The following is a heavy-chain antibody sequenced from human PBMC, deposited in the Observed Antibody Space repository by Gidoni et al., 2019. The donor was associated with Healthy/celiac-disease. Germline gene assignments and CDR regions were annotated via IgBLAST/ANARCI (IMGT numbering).Heavy chain of an antibody. J-gene: IGHJ4*02. CDR2: IYTSGST. CDR3: AREVKGRRWYFDY. D-gene: IGHD1-1*01. V-gene: IGHV4-61*02. CDR1: GGSISSGSYY. Sequence: QVQLQESGPGLVKPSQTLSLTCTVSGGSISSGSYYWSWIRQPAGKGLEWIGRIYTSGSTNYNPSLKSRVTISVDTSKNQFALKLSSVTAADTAVYYCAREVKGRRWYFDYWGQGTLVTVSS.